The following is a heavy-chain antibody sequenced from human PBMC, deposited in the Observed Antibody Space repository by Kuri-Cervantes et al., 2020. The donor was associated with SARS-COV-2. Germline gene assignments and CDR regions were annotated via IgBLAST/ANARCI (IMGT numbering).Heavy chain of an antibody. V-gene: IGHV4-31*03. CDR1: GGSISQGGHY. J-gene: IGHJ5*02. CDR3: ARQMMSSITIFGVVITRNWFDP. CDR2: IYYTGST. D-gene: IGHD3-3*01. Sequence: TLSLTCTVAGGSISQGGHYWTWIRQLPGKGLEWIGYIYYTGSTFYNPSLKSRVVISADTSKNQFSLNLSSVTAADTAVYFCARQMMSSITIFGVVITRNWFDPWGQGTLVTVSS.